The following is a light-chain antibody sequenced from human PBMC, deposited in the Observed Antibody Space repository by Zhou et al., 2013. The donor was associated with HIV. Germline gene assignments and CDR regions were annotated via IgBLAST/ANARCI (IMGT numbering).Light chain of an antibody. CDR1: ESVSRSY. V-gene: IGKV3-20*01. CDR2: GAS. J-gene: IGKJ3*01. Sequence: EMVLTQSPGTLSLSPGERATLSCRASESVSRSYLAWYQQKLGQAPRLLIFGASRRATGIPDRFSGSGSGTDFTLTISRLEPEDFAVYYCQQSFDRVTFGPGTKVDIK. CDR3: QQSFDRVT.